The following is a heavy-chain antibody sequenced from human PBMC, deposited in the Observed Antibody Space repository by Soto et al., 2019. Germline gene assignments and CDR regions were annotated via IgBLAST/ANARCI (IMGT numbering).Heavy chain of an antibody. CDR2: VGSTASYV. CDR1: GFSFSSDN. J-gene: IGHJ4*02. D-gene: IGHD3-10*01. Sequence: VQLVESGGGLVKPGGSLRLSCAASGFSFSSDNMHWVRQAPGKGLEWVSSVGSTASYVVYADSVKGRFTISRDNANSSLYLQMNSLRAEDTAVYYCVHSHYGSGSFDYWGQGTLVTVSS. V-gene: IGHV3-21*01. CDR3: VHSHYGSGSFDY.